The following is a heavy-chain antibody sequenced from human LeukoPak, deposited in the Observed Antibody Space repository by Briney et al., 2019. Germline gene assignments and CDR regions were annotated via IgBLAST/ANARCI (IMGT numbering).Heavy chain of an antibody. J-gene: IGHJ4*02. CDR1: GFTFDDYA. CDR2: ISWNSGSI. CDR3: AKARGSRYCSGGSCYGYFDY. D-gene: IGHD2-15*01. V-gene: IGHV3-9*01. Sequence: GRSLRLSCAASGFTFDDYAMHWVRQAPGKGLEWVSRISWNSGSIGYADSVKGRFTISRDNAKNSLYLQMNSLRAEDTALYYCAKARGSRYCSGGSCYGYFDYWGQGTLVTVSS.